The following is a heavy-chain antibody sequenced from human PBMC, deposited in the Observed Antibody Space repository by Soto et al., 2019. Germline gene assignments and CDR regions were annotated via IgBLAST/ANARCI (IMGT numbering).Heavy chain of an antibody. Sequence: QVQLVQSGAEVKKPGSSVKVSCKASGGTFSSYAISWVRQAPGQGLXXMGGIIPIFGTANYAQKFQGRVTITADESTSTAYMELSSLRSEDTAVYYCARDRYSSSWYGGGYYYYYGMDVWGQGTTVTVSS. V-gene: IGHV1-69*01. CDR1: GGTFSSYA. CDR3: ARDRYSSSWYGGGYYYYYGMDV. J-gene: IGHJ6*02. D-gene: IGHD6-13*01. CDR2: IIPIFGTA.